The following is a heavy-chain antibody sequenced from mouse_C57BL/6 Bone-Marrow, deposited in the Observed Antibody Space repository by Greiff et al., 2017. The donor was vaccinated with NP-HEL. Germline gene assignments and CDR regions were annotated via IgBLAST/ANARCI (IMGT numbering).Heavy chain of an antibody. CDR3: ARTLYYFDY. D-gene: IGHD6-1*01. CDR1: GYTFTDYY. V-gene: IGHV1-19*01. Sequence: VQLQQSGPVLVKPGASVKMSCKASGYTFTDYYMNWVKQSHGKSLEWIGVINPYNGGTSYNQKFKGKATLTVDTSSSTAYMELNSLTSEDSAVYYCARTLYYFDYWGQGTTLTVAS. CDR2: INPYNGGT. J-gene: IGHJ2*01.